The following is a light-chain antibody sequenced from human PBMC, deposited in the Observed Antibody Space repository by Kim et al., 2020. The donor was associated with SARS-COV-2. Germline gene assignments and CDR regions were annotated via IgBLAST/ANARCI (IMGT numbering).Light chain of an antibody. V-gene: IGLV2-14*03. CDR1: SRDVGYYNS. J-gene: IGLJ1*01. CDR2: DLS. CDR3: SSHTTSSTYV. Sequence: GQSINISCTGTSRDVGYYNSVSWYHQHPGKAPKLIMYDLSERASGVSNRFSGSQSGNTASLTISGLRAEDEADYYCSSHTTSSTYVFGSGTKVTVL.